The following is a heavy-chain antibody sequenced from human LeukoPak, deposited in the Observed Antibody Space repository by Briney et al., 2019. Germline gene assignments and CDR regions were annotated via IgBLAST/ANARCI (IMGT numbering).Heavy chain of an antibody. CDR2: IIPILGIA. V-gene: IGHV1-69*04. Sequence: SVKVSCKASGGTFSSYAISWVRQAPGQGLEWMGRIIPILGIANYAQKFQGRVTITADKSTSTAYMELSSLRSEDTAVYYCARDHRHGSGSYYNDAFDIWGQGTMVTVSS. CDR3: ARDHRHGSGSYYNDAFDI. CDR1: GGTFSSYA. J-gene: IGHJ3*02. D-gene: IGHD3-10*01.